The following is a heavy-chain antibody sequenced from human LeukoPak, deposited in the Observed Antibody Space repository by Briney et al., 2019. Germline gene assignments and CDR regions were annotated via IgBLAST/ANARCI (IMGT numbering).Heavy chain of an antibody. CDR1: GCSISSYY. D-gene: IGHD3-22*01. J-gene: IGHJ4*02. CDR3: ARHFYDRDFDY. CDR2: INYSGST. Sequence: SDTLPLTCIVSGCSISSYYWSWIRQPPGKGLEWIGCINYSGSTNYNPSLKSRVPISLDTSKNQCSLKLSSVTAADTAVYYWARHFYDRDFDYWGQGSLVTVSS. V-gene: IGHV4-59*07.